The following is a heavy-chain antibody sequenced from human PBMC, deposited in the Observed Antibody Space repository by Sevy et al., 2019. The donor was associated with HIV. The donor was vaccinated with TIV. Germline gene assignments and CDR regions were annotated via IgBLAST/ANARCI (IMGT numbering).Heavy chain of an antibody. V-gene: IGHV4-4*02. CDR2: IYHSGST. D-gene: IGHD6-6*01. CDR1: GGSISSSNW. Sequence: SETLSLTCVVSGGSISSSNWWSWVRQPPGKGLEWIGEIYHSGSTNYNPSLESRVSISIDKSKNHFSLKVNSVTAADTAVYYCARDGSALYSYGLDLWGQGTTVTVSS. CDR3: ARDGSALYSYGLDL. J-gene: IGHJ6*02.